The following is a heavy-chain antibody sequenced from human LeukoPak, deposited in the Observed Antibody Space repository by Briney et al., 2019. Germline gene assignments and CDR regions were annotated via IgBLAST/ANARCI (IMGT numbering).Heavy chain of an antibody. V-gene: IGHV1-69*04. Sequence: ASVKVSCKASGGTFSSYAISWVRQAPGQGLEWMGRITPILGIANYAQKFQGRVTITADKSTSTAYMELSSLRSEDTAVYYCAREDTLGSGDFDYWGQGTLVTVSS. CDR2: ITPILGIA. CDR3: AREDTLGSGDFDY. J-gene: IGHJ4*02. CDR1: GGTFSSYA.